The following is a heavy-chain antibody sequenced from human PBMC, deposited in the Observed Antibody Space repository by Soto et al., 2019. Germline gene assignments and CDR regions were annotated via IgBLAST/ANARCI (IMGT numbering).Heavy chain of an antibody. CDR2: IYYSGST. CDR1: GGSISSYY. CDR3: ARIVGATGWFDP. Sequence: ASETLSLTCTVSGGSISSYYWSWIRQPPGKGLEWIGYIYYSGSTDYNPSLKSRVTISVDTSKNQFSLKLSSVTAADTAVYYCARIVGATGWFDPWGQGTLVTVSS. V-gene: IGHV4-59*01. J-gene: IGHJ5*02. D-gene: IGHD1-26*01.